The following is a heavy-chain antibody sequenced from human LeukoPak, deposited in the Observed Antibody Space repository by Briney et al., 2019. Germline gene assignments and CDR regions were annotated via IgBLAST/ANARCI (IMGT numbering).Heavy chain of an antibody. J-gene: IGHJ4*02. CDR3: AREGVGAYYFDY. D-gene: IGHD1-26*01. CDR2: IWHDGSNK. CDR1: GFTFSSYG. Sequence: QPGRSLRLSCAASGFTFSSYGMHWVRQAPGKGLEWVAVIWHDGSNKYYADSVKGRFTIARDNSKNTLYLQMNSLRAEDTAVYYCAREGVGAYYFDYWGQGTLVTVSS. V-gene: IGHV3-33*01.